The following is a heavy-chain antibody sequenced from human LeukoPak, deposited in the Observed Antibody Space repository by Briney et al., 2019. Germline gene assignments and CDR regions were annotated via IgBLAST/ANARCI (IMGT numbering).Heavy chain of an antibody. D-gene: IGHD2-2*01. CDR2: INTNNGNT. CDR1: GYTFISYG. Sequence: ASVKVSCKASGYTFISYGITWVRQAPGQGLEWMGWINTNNGNTNNAQKLQGRLTLTTDTSTSTAYMELRSLRSDDTAVYYCARDLPPSSNNPYNWFDPWGQGTLVTVSS. V-gene: IGHV1-18*01. J-gene: IGHJ5*02. CDR3: ARDLPPSSNNPYNWFDP.